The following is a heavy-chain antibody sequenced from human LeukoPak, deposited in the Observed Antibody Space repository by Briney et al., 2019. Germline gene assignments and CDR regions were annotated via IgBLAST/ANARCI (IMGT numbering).Heavy chain of an antibody. J-gene: IGHJ4*02. V-gene: IGHV3-23*01. CDR1: GFTFSSYG. Sequence: GGSLRLSCAASGFTFSSYGMSWVRQAPGKGLEWVSAISGSGGSTYYADSVKGRFTISRDNSKNTLYLQMNSLRAEDTAVYYCAKGRGNDILTGDDYFDYWGQGTLVTVSS. CDR3: AKGRGNDILTGDDYFDY. D-gene: IGHD3-9*01. CDR2: ISGSGGST.